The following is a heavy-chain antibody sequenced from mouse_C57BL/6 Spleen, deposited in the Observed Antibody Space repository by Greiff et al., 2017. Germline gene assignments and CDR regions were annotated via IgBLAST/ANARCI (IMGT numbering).Heavy chain of an antibody. CDR3: ARSDGYYGAMDY. Sequence: VQLQQPGAELVMPGASVKLSCKASGYTFTSYWMHWVKQRPGQGLEWIGEIDPSDSYTNYNQKFKGKSTLTVEKSSSTAYMQLSSLTSEDSAVDYCARSDGYYGAMDYWGQGTSVTVSS. CDR1: GYTFTSYW. CDR2: IDPSDSYT. J-gene: IGHJ4*01. V-gene: IGHV1-69*01. D-gene: IGHD2-3*01.